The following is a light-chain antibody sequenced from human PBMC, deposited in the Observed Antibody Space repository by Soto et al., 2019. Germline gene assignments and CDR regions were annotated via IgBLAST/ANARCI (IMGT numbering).Light chain of an antibody. Sequence: EIVLTQSPGTLSLSPGERATLSCRASQSVSGTFLAWYQQKPGQAPRLVIYGASTRAPGIPDRFTGRGSGTDFTITISGLEPEDSAVYYCQQYDRSPWTFGQGTKVEIK. J-gene: IGKJ1*01. CDR2: GAS. V-gene: IGKV3-20*01. CDR1: QSVSGTF. CDR3: QQYDRSPWT.